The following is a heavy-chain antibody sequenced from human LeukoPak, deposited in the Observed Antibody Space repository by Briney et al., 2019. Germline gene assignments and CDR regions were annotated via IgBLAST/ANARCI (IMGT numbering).Heavy chain of an antibody. J-gene: IGHJ5*02. D-gene: IGHD2-2*01. CDR2: ISSSSSYI. CDR1: GFTFSSYA. CDR3: ARGGSTSLRWFDP. V-gene: IGHV3-21*01. Sequence: PGGSLRLSCAASGFTFSSYAMSWVRQAPGKGLEWVSSISSSSSYIYYADSVKGRFTISRDNAKNSLYLQMNSLRAEDTAVYYCARGGSTSLRWFDPWGQGTLVTVSS.